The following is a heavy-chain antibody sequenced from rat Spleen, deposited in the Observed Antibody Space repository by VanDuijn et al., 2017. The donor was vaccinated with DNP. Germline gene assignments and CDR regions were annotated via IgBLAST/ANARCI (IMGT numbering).Heavy chain of an antibody. J-gene: IGHJ1*01. CDR2: IQSGGST. CDR1: GFSLTSYH. V-gene: IGHV2-27*01. D-gene: IGHD1-4*01. Sequence: QVQLKESGPGLVQPSQTLSLTCIVSGFSLTSYHVHWVRQPPGKGLEWMGRIQSGGSTDYNSALKSRLTISRDTSKSQVLLKMSSLQTEDTPMYSCARFPPGYYSYGDWPLYIWGSGTIVTVSS. CDR3: ARFPPGYYSYGDWPLYI.